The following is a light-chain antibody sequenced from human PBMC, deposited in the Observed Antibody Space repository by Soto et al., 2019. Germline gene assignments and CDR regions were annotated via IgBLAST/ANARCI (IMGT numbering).Light chain of an antibody. CDR2: GAS. Sequence: EIVLTQSPVTLSLSPGERATLSCRASQSVSNNYLAWYRQKPGQAPRLLIYGASNRATGIPDRFSGSGSGTDFTLTISRLEPEDFAVYYCQQYVTSPWAFGQGTKWIS. CDR1: QSVSNNY. CDR3: QQYVTSPWA. V-gene: IGKV3-20*01. J-gene: IGKJ1*01.